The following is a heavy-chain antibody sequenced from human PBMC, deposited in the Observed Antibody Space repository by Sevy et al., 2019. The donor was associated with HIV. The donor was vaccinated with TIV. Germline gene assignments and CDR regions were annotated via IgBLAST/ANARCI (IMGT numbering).Heavy chain of an antibody. V-gene: IGHV3-33*01. D-gene: IGHD6-6*01. J-gene: IGHJ6*02. CDR3: ARGLAALPGYYYGMDV. Sequence: GGSLRLSCAASGFTFSSYGMHWARQAPAKGLEWVAVIWYDGSNKYYAYSVKGRVTISRDNSKNTLFLQMNSLRDEDTAVYYCARGLAALPGYYYGMDVWGQGTTVTVSS. CDR2: IWYDGSNK. CDR1: GFTFSSYG.